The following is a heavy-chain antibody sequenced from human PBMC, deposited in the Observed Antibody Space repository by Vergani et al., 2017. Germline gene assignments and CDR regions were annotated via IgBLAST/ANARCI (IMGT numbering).Heavy chain of an antibody. CDR2: IDRTGRT. D-gene: IGHD6-13*01. CDR3: ARAGMXPAEIDPKTAFHG. Sequence: QVQLQESGPRLVKPSETLSLICSVSGYSISRGYFWGWIRQYPGKGLEWFGTIDRTGRTHHSPSLKSRLTISVDTTKNQFSLRLTSARAADTAVYFCARAGMXPAEIDPKTAFHGWCKGTRV. J-gene: IGHJ3*01. V-gene: IGHV4-38-2*02. CDR1: GYSISRGYF.